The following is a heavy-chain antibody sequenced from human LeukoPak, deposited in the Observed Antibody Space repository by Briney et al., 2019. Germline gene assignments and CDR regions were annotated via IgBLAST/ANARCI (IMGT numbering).Heavy chain of an antibody. CDR3: ARGPAYSSGWYGDYYYYMDV. D-gene: IGHD6-19*01. V-gene: IGHV1-69*13. CDR1: GGTFSSYA. CDR2: IIPIFGTA. J-gene: IGHJ6*03. Sequence: SVKVSCKASGGTFSSYAISWVRQAPGQGLEWMGGIIPIFGTANYAQKFQGRVTITAGESTSTAYMELSSLRSEDTAVYYCARGPAYSSGWYGDYYYYMDVWGKGTTVTVSS.